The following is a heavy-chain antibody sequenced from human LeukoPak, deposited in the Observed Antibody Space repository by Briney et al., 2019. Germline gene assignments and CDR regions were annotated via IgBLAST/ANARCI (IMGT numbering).Heavy chain of an antibody. D-gene: IGHD3-22*01. CDR2: IWYDGSKE. CDR3: ARDGRPYYYDSSGYYTGYNWFDP. CDR1: GLIFSTYG. Sequence: GGSLRLSCTACGLIFSTYGMHWVRQAPGKGLEWVAVIWYDGSKEYYADSVKGRFTISRDNSKNTLYLQMNSLRAEDTAVYYCARDGRPYYYDSSGYYTGYNWFDPWGQGTLVTVSS. J-gene: IGHJ5*02. V-gene: IGHV3-33*01.